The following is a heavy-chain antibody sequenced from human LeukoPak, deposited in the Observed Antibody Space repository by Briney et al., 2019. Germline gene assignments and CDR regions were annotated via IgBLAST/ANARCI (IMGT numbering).Heavy chain of an antibody. Sequence: ASVNVSCKPSGYTFTAYSMHWVRQAPRQGLEWMGGNNPNSGGTNYAQKFQGRVTMTRDTSITTAYMELSRLRSDDTAVYYCAKDLDYYGSGSFFNIWGQGTMVTVSS. D-gene: IGHD3-10*01. CDR1: GYTFTAYS. V-gene: IGHV1-2*02. CDR3: AKDLDYYGSGSFFNI. CDR2: NNPNSGGT. J-gene: IGHJ3*02.